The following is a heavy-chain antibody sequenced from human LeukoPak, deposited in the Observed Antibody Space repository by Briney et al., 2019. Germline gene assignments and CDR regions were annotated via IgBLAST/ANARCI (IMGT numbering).Heavy chain of an antibody. V-gene: IGHV3-53*01. D-gene: IGHD5-24*01. CDR2: IYSGGST. Sequence: GGSLRLSCAASGFTVSSNHMSWVRQAPGKGLEWVSVIYSGGSTYYADSVKGRFTISRDNSKNTLYLHMNSLRAEDTAMYYCARDLWLQRDNYYFDYWGQGTLVTVSS. J-gene: IGHJ4*02. CDR1: GFTVSSNH. CDR3: ARDLWLQRDNYYFDY.